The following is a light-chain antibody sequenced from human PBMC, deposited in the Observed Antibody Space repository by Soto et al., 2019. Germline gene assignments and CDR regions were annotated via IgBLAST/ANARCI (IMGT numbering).Light chain of an antibody. J-gene: IGKJ2*01. CDR3: QQYRTSPHT. CDR1: QSVNSNY. Sequence: EIVLTQSPGTLSLSPGERATLSCRASQSVNSNYLAWYQQKPGQVPRPLIYGASTRAAGVPDRLSGSGSGTAFTPPTSSLLPADYAAYYCQQYRTSPHTFGQGTQLEIK. CDR2: GAS. V-gene: IGKV3-20*01.